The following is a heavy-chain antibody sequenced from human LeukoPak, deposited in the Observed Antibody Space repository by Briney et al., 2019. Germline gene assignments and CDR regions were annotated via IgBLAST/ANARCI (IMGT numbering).Heavy chain of an antibody. D-gene: IGHD3-3*01. V-gene: IGHV4-34*01. Sequence: PSETLSLTCAVYGGSFSGYYWSWIRQPPGKGLEWIGSIYYSGSTYYNPSLKSRVTISVDTSKNQFSLKLSSVTAADTAVYYCARIPRVDFWSGYYHPQYGMDVWGQGTTVTVSS. CDR3: ARIPRVDFWSGYYHPQYGMDV. CDR1: GGSFSGYY. CDR2: IYYSGST. J-gene: IGHJ6*02.